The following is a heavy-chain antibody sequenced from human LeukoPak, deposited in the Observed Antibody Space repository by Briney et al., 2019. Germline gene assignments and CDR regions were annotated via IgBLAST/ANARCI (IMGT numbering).Heavy chain of an antibody. Sequence: ASVKVSCKASGGTFTSYAISWVRQAPGQGLEGMGGIIPIFGTANYAQKFQGRVTITADESTSTAYMELSSLRSEDTAVYYCARGGQYSGYDYDYWGQGTLVTVSS. J-gene: IGHJ4*02. CDR3: ARGGQYSGYDYDY. D-gene: IGHD5-12*01. V-gene: IGHV1-69*01. CDR1: GGTFTSYA. CDR2: IIPIFGTA.